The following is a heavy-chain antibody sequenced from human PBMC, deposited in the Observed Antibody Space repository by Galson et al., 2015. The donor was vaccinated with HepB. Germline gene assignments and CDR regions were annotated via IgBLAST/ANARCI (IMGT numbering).Heavy chain of an antibody. V-gene: IGHV3-30*18. CDR3: AKDDRPTVTTWTHYYYCMDV. CDR1: GFSFFSYS. CDR2: ISYDGTDK. Sequence: SLRLSCAASGFSFFSYSMHWVRQAPGKGLEWVAVISYDGTDKYYADSVRGRFTISRDNPKNTLFLQMNSLRVEDTAVYYCAKDDRPTVTTWTHYYYCMDVWGKGTTVTVSS. J-gene: IGHJ6*03. D-gene: IGHD4-17*01.